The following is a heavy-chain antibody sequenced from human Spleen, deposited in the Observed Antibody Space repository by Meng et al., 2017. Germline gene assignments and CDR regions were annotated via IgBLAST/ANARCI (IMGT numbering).Heavy chain of an antibody. Sequence: QVPVQASGSGMGTPSVTLALTCVVSCGSISSSNWWSWLRQPPGKGLQWIGEIYQSGSTSSYNPSLRSRVTMSLDTSRNQISLMLTSVTAADTAVYYCARNGAYCLDSWGQGTLVTVSS. D-gene: IGHD2-21*01. CDR2: IYQSGST. V-gene: IGHV4-4*02. CDR3: ARNGAYCLDS. CDR1: CGSISSSNW. J-gene: IGHJ4*02.